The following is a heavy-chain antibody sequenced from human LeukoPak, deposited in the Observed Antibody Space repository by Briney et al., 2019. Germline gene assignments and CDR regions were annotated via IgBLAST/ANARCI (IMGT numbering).Heavy chain of an antibody. V-gene: IGHV3-33*01. CDR3: ARGPGDYSGPYYHYYYMDV. J-gene: IGHJ6*03. D-gene: IGHD3-22*01. Sequence: PGGSLRLSCAASGFTFSSYGMHWVRQAPGKGLEWVAVIWYDGSNKYYADSVKGRFTISRDNSKNTLYLQMNSLRAEDTAVYYCARGPGDYSGPYYHYYYMDVWGKRTTVTVSS. CDR1: GFTFSSYG. CDR2: IWYDGSNK.